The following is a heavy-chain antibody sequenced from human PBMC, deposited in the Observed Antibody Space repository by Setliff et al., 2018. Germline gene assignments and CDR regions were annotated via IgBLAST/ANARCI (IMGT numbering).Heavy chain of an antibody. CDR1: GFTFRKHA. CDR2: ISNGGSAV. J-gene: IGHJ4*02. Sequence: GGSLRLSCTASGFTFRKHALAWVRQAPGKGLEWVSYISNGGSAVYYADSVKGRFTISRDNAKNSLYLQMNSLRAEDTAVYYCARDQGSYGHRAFDYRGQGTLVTVSS. V-gene: IGHV3-48*03. D-gene: IGHD5-18*01. CDR3: ARDQGSYGHRAFDY.